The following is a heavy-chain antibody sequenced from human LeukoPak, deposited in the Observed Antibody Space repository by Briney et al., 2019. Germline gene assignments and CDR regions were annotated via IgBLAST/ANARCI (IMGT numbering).Heavy chain of an antibody. Sequence: SETLSLTCTVSGGSISSYYWSWIRQPPGKGLEWIGYIYYSGSTNYNPSLKSRATISVDTSKNQFSLKLSSVTAADTAVYYCARGYGDYTFDYWGQGTLVTVSS. CDR3: ARGYGDYTFDY. D-gene: IGHD4-17*01. J-gene: IGHJ4*02. CDR1: GGSISSYY. V-gene: IGHV4-59*01. CDR2: IYYSGST.